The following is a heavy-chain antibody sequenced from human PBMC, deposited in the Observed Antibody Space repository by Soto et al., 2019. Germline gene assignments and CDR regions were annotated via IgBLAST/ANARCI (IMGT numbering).Heavy chain of an antibody. CDR1: GGSFSGYY. CDR2: INHSGST. J-gene: IGHJ6*02. V-gene: IGHV4-34*01. CDR3: ARETMRPTGRYYYYSMDV. Sequence: KPSETLSLTCAVYGGSFSGYYWSWIRQPPGKGLEWIGEINHSGSTNYNPSLQSRVTISVDTSKNQFSLKMSSVTAADTAVYYCARETMRPTGRYYYYSMDVWGQGTTVTVS. D-gene: IGHD3-10*01.